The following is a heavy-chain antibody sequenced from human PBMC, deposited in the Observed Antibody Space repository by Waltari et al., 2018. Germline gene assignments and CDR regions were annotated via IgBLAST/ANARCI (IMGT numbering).Heavy chain of an antibody. J-gene: IGHJ6*02. V-gene: IGHV3-23*01. CDR2: ISATGTRI. CDR1: GLNINAYA. Sequence: EVQLLESGGGLVQPGGSLRLSCVASGLNINAYALGWVRLAPGKGLEWVSSISATGTRIYYADSVKGRFTISRDNSKNTIYVQMNSLSADDTAVYYCAKLWWGIYYYGMDVWGQGTAVTVS. CDR3: AKLWWGIYYYGMDV. D-gene: IGHD2-15*01.